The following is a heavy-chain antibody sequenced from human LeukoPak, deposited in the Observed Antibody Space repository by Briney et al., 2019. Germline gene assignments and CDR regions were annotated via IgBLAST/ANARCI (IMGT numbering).Heavy chain of an antibody. J-gene: IGHJ4*02. CDR1: GFTFSSYA. CDR3: AKAHVPTMIRGVVSSD. Sequence: GGSLRLSCATSGFTFSSYAMSWVRQAPGKGLEWVSTISPSGGVTFYSDSVRGRFTTSRDYSKDTLFLQMNSLRAEDTALYYCAKAHVPTMIRGVVSSDWGQGTLVTVSS. D-gene: IGHD3-10*01. CDR2: ISPSGGVT. V-gene: IGHV3-23*01.